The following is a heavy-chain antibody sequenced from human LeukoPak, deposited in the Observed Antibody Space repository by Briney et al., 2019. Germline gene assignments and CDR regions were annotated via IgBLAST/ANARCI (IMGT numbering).Heavy chain of an antibody. CDR2: ISVDGEET. V-gene: IGHV3-23*01. CDR3: ARGYLSGWYPF. D-gene: IGHD6-19*01. CDR1: GFSVSTSG. J-gene: IGHJ4*02. Sequence: GGSLRLSCAVSGFSVSTSGMSWVRQAPGKGREGISAISVDGEETFYADSVKGRFFISRDNSKNTPFLQMNSLRAEDTAGYYCARGYLSGWYPFWGQGSLVSVSS.